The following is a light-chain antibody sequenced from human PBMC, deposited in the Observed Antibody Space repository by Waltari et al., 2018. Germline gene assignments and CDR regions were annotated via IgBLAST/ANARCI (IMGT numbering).Light chain of an antibody. V-gene: IGKV1-39*01. Sequence: DIRMTQSPSSLSASLGDRVTITCRASQSISSYVNWYQQKPGKAPILLMYSTSSLQSGVPSRFSGSGAGTDVTLTVSSLQPEDFATYYCQQSFSTPYTFGQGTKLEIK. CDR1: QSISSY. CDR2: STS. CDR3: QQSFSTPYT. J-gene: IGKJ2*01.